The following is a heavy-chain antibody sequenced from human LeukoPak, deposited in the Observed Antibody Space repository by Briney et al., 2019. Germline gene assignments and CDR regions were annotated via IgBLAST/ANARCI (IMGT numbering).Heavy chain of an antibody. Sequence: GGPLRLFCAASGFTLSSYVMSCVRQAPGKGLEWVSSISGSSSYKYYADSVKGRFTISRDNAKNSLYLQMNILRAEDTAVYYCSTTASDSSGWHRFDPWGQGALVTVSS. D-gene: IGHD6-19*01. CDR1: GFTLSSYV. CDR2: ISGSSSYK. V-gene: IGHV3-21*01. J-gene: IGHJ5*02. CDR3: STTASDSSGWHRFDP.